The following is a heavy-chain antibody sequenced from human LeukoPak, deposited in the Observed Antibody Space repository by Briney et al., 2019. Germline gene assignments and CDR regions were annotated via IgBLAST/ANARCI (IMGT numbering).Heavy chain of an antibody. CDR1: GFTVSSNS. CDR2: IREDGSEK. Sequence: TGGSLRLSCTVSGFTVSSNSMSWVRQAPGKGLEWVANIREDGSEKSYVDSVKGRFTCSRDNAKNSVYLQMNSLRAEDTALYYCARGHQGMDVWGKGTTVIVSS. V-gene: IGHV3-7*01. J-gene: IGHJ6*03. CDR3: ARGHQGMDV.